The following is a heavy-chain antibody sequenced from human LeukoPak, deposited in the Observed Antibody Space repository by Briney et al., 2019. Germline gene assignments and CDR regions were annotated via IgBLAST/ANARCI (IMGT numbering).Heavy chain of an antibody. CDR3: ARAPLRLYGMDV. J-gene: IGHJ6*02. Sequence: PSETLSLTCTVSGSSISSYYWSWIRQPPGKGLEWIGYIYYSGSTNYNPSLKSRVTISVDTSKNQFSLKLSSVTAADTAVYYCARAPLRLYGMDVWGQGTTVTVSS. CDR2: IYYSGST. V-gene: IGHV4-59*01. CDR1: GSSISSYY. D-gene: IGHD4-17*01.